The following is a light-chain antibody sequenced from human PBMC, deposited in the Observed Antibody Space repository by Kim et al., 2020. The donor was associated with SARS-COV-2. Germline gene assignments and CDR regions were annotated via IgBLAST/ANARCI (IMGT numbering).Light chain of an antibody. CDR2: GAS. CDR3: TIT. V-gene: IGKV3-15*01. CDR1: QSVSSN. J-gene: IGKJ5*01. Sequence: EIVMTQSPATLSVSPGERATLSCRASQSVSSNLAWYQQKPGQAPRLLIYGASNRATGIPSRFSGSGSGTDFTLTISSLEPEDFAVYSFTIT.